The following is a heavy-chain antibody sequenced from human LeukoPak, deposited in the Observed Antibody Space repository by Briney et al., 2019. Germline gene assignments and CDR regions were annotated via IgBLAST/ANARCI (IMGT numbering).Heavy chain of an antibody. CDR3: VRETATSYYDSAGYYRQTEVFDV. CDR1: GGSVSSDSYY. J-gene: IGHJ3*01. CDR2: VYYSGRT. V-gene: IGHV4-61*01. D-gene: IGHD3-22*01. Sequence: PSETLSLTCTVSGGSVSSDSYYWTWIRQPPEKGLEWIGYVYYSGRTNYNPTLKSRVTISVDTSKNQFSLRLNSVTAADTALYYCVRETATSYYDSAGYYRQTEVFDVWGQGTKVTVSS.